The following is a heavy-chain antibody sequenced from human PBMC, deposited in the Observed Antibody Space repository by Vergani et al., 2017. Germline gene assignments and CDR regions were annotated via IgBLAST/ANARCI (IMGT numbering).Heavy chain of an antibody. CDR1: GGSISSYY. Sequence: QVQLQESGPGLVKPSETLSLTCTVSGGSISSYYWSWIRQPPGEGLEWIGYNYYSGSTNYNPSLKSRVTISVETAKNQFSLKLSSVTAAHTAVYYWSSVGTGGDSYFDYWGQGTLVTVSS. V-gene: IGHV4-59*01. CDR3: SSVGTGGDSYFDY. CDR2: NYYSGST. D-gene: IGHD2-21*02. J-gene: IGHJ4*02.